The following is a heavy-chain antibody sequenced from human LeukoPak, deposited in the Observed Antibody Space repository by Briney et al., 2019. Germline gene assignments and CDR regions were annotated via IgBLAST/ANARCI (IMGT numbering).Heavy chain of an antibody. CDR1: GFTFSSYA. CDR3: AKANILTGYYPQYDYYGMDV. CDR2: ISGSGGST. V-gene: IGHV3-23*01. D-gene: IGHD3-9*01. Sequence: GGSLRLSCAASGFTFSSYAMSWVRQAPGKGLEWVSAISGSGGSTYYADSVKGRFTISRDNSKNTLYLQMNSLRAEDTAVYYCAKANILTGYYPQYDYYGMDVWGQGTTVTVSS. J-gene: IGHJ6*02.